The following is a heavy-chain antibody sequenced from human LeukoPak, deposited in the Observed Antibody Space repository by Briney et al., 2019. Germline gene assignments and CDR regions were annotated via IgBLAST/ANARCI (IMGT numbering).Heavy chain of an antibody. D-gene: IGHD3-10*01. Sequence: GGTLRLSCAASGFTFSSYWMYWIRQAPGKGLKWVANIKQDGSEKYYVDSVKGRFTISRDNAKKYLYLQMNSLRAKDTAVYYCASRSGYWGQGTLVTVSS. CDR3: ASRSGY. J-gene: IGHJ4*02. CDR2: IKQDGSEK. CDR1: GFTFSSYW. V-gene: IGHV3-7*05.